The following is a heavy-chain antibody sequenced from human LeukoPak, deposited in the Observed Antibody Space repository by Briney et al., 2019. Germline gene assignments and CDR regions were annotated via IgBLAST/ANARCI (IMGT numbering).Heavy chain of an antibody. CDR1: GGSISSSNYY. Sequence: SETLSLTCTVSGGSISSSNYYWGWIRQPPGKGLEWISSIYYSGSTYYNPSLKSRVTISVDTSKNQFSLKLSSVTAADTAVYYCARTRYYYNSRSYGAPYYFDYWGQGTLVTVSS. D-gene: IGHD3-10*01. CDR2: IYYSGST. J-gene: IGHJ4*02. V-gene: IGHV4-39*01. CDR3: ARTRYYYNSRSYGAPYYFDY.